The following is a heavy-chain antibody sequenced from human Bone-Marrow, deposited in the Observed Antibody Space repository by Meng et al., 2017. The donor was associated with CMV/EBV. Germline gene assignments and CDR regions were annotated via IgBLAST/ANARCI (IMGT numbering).Heavy chain of an antibody. CDR1: GGSFSGYY. V-gene: IGHV4-34*01. D-gene: IGHD3-10*01. CDR2: INHSGST. J-gene: IGHJ4*02. Sequence: SGTLSLTCAVYGGSFSGYYWSWIRQPPGKGLEWIGEINHSGSTNYNPSLKSRVTISVDTSKNQFSLKLSSVTAADTAVYYCARGPKRVRGVVVLYYFDYWGQGTLVTVSS. CDR3: ARGPKRVRGVVVLYYFDY.